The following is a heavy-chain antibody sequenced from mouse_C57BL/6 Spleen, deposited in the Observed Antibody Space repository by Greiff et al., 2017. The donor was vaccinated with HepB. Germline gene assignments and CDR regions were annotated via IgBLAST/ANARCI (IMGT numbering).Heavy chain of an antibody. V-gene: IGHV1-69*01. CDR1: GYTFTSYW. Sequence: QVQLQQSGAELVMPGASVKLSCKASGYTFTSYWMHWVKQRPGQGLEWIGEIDPSDSYTNYNQKFKGKSTLTVDKSSSTAYMQLSSLTSEDSAVYYCTRSGNHDAMDYWGQGTSVTVSS. J-gene: IGHJ4*01. CDR2: IDPSDSYT. CDR3: TRSGNHDAMDY. D-gene: IGHD1-3*01.